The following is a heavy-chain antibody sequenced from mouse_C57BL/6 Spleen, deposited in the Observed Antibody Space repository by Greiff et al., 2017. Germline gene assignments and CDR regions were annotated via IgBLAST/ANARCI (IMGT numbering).Heavy chain of an antibody. D-gene: IGHD1-1*01. J-gene: IGHJ4*01. Sequence: VQLQQSGAELVKPGASVKMSCKASGYTFTSYWITWVKQRPGQGLEWIGDIYPGSGSTNYNEKFKSKATLTVDTSSSTAYMQLSSLTSEDSAVYYCAFNYYGSSYAMDYWGQGTSVTVSS. V-gene: IGHV1-55*01. CDR3: AFNYYGSSYAMDY. CDR2: IYPGSGST. CDR1: GYTFTSYW.